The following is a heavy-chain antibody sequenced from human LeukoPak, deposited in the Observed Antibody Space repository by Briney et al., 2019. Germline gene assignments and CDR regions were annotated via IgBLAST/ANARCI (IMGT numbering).Heavy chain of an antibody. J-gene: IGHJ4*02. Sequence: GGSLRLSCAASGFTFNSYAMSWVRQAPGKGLEWVAVISNDGTNKYYTDSVKGRFTISRDNSKSTLYLQMNSLRAEDTAVYYCARDCCGEWYFFDSWGQGTLVTVSS. V-gene: IGHV3-30-3*01. CDR2: ISNDGTNK. CDR1: GFTFNSYA. D-gene: IGHD3-10*01. CDR3: ARDCCGEWYFFDS.